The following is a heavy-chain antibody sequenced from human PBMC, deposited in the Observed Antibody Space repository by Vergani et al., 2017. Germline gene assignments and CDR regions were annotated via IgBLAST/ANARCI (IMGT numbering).Heavy chain of an antibody. CDR1: GFTFSSYW. CDR2: IKQDGSEK. V-gene: IGHV3-7*03. Sequence: EVQLVESGGGLVQPGGSLRLSCAASGFTFSSYWMSWVRQAPGKGLEWVANIKQDGSEKYYVDSVKGRFTISRDNAKNSLYLQMNSLRAEDTAVYYCAREGRPNDPPXLDYWGQGTLVTVSS. D-gene: IGHD1-1*01. CDR3: AREGRPNDPPXLDY. J-gene: IGHJ4*02.